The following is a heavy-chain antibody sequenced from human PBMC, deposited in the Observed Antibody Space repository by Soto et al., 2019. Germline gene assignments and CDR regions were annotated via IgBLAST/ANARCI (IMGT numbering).Heavy chain of an antibody. CDR1: GGSISSSSYY. Sequence: QLQLQESGPGLVKPSETLSLTCTVSGGSISSSSYYWGWIRQPPGKGLEWIGTSYYSGSAYYNPSLKSRVTISVDTSKNQFSLTLSSVTAADTAVYYCAGGRISWRFDYWAQGTLVTVSS. J-gene: IGHJ4*02. CDR2: SYYSGSA. CDR3: AGGRISWRFDY. D-gene: IGHD2-2*01. V-gene: IGHV4-39*01.